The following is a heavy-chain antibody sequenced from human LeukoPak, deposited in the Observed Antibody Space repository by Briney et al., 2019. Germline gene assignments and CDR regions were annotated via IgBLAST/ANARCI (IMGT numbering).Heavy chain of an antibody. V-gene: IGHV1-18*01. CDR2: ISPHSHTT. CDR3: ARGQSMYY. Sequence: ASVKVSCKASGYTFNNYIISWVRHAPGQGLEWVGWISPHSHTTHYAEKLQGRVTMTTDTSTTTVYMELRSLGSDDTAVYFCARGQSMYYWGQGTPVTVSS. D-gene: IGHD2-8*01. CDR1: GYTFNNYI. J-gene: IGHJ4*02.